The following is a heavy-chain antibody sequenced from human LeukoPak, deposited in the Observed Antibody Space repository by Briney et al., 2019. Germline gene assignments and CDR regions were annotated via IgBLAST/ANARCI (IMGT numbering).Heavy chain of an antibody. CDR2: INTDGTSI. CDR3: AKGTGSYYED. V-gene: IGHV3-23*03. Sequence: PGGSLRLSCAASGFTFSSYSMNWVRQAPGKGLEWVSLINTDGTSINYADSVKGRFTISRDNSKSTLYLQMSSLRVEDTAVYYCAKGTGSYYEDWGQGTLVTVSS. J-gene: IGHJ4*02. D-gene: IGHD1-26*01. CDR1: GFTFSSYS.